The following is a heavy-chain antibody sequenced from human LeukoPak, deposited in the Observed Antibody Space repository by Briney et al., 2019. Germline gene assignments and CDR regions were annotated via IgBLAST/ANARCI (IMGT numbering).Heavy chain of an antibody. CDR2: MNPNSGNT. CDR1: GYTFTSYD. V-gene: IGHV1-8*01. Sequence: GASVKVSCKASGYTFTSYDINWVRQATGQGLEWMGWMNPNSGNTGYAQNFQGRVTMTRNTSISTAYMELSSLRSEDTAVYYCARVGLQYYYYYYMDVWGKGTTVTVSS. CDR3: ARVGLQYYYYYYMDV. J-gene: IGHJ6*03.